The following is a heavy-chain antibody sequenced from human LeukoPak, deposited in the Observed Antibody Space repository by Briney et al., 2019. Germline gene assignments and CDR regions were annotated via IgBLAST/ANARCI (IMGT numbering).Heavy chain of an antibody. CDR3: ARGWVTPPNYFDY. CDR2: IHYIGTT. D-gene: IGHD2-21*02. V-gene: IGHV4-39*02. J-gene: IGHJ4*02. Sequence: PSETLSLTCTVSGGSISSSSHTWAWIRQPPGRGLEWIGSIHYIGTTHCNPSLKSRVAIAVDTSKNQFSLKLSSVTAPDTAVYYCARGWVTPPNYFDYWGQGTLVTVSS. CDR1: GGSISSSSHT.